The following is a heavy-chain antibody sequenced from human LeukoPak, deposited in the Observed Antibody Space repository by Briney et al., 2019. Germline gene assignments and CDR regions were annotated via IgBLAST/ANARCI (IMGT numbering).Heavy chain of an antibody. CDR2: IRYDGSNK. CDR1: GFTFSSYG. Sequence: GGSLRLSCAASGFTFSSYGMHWVRQAPGKGLEWVAFIRYDGSNKYYADSVKGRFTISRDNSKNTLYLQMNSLRAEDTAVYYCAKAFYYGSGSPIDYWGQGTLVTVSS. V-gene: IGHV3-30*02. J-gene: IGHJ4*02. CDR3: AKAFYYGSGSPIDY. D-gene: IGHD3-10*01.